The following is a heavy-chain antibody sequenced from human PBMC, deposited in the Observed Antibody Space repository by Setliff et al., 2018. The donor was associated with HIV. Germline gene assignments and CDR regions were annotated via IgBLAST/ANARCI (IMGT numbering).Heavy chain of an antibody. V-gene: IGHV1-69*13. Sequence: ASVKVSCKASGGTFNNYAISWVRQAPGQGLEWVGGIIPLFGTTNYAQKFQGRVTITADESTNTAHMELNSPRSIDTAMYYCTTVFYYNSESYSLDYWGQGMLVTVS. J-gene: IGHJ4*02. CDR2: IIPLFGTT. CDR3: TTVFYYNSESYSLDY. CDR1: GGTFNNYA. D-gene: IGHD3-10*01.